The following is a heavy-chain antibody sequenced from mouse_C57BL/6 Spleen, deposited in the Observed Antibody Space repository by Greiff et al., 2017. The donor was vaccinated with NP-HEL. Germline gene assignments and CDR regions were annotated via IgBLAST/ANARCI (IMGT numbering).Heavy chain of an antibody. Sequence: EVQLQESGPGMVKPSQSLSLTCTVTGYSITSGYDWHWIRHFPGNKLEWMGYISYSGSTNYNPSLKSRISITHDTSKNHFFLKLNSVTTEDTATYYCARGGYDPSWYFDVWGTGTTVTVSS. D-gene: IGHD2-3*01. CDR1: GYSITSGYD. V-gene: IGHV3-1*01. CDR2: ISYSGST. J-gene: IGHJ1*03. CDR3: ARGGYDPSWYFDV.